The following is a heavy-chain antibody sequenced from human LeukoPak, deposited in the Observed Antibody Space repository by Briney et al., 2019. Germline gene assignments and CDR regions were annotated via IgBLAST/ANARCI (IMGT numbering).Heavy chain of an antibody. J-gene: IGHJ5*02. V-gene: IGHV4-61*02. CDR3: VRFWRYYYGSGETNWFDP. CDR1: GGSISSGSYY. CDR2: IYTSGST. D-gene: IGHD3-10*01. Sequence: SETLSLTCTVSGGSISSGSYYWSWIRQPAGKGLEWIGRIYTSGSTNYNPSLKSRVTISVDTSKNQFSLELSSVTAADTAVYYCVRFWRYYYGSGETNWFDPWGQGTLVTVSS.